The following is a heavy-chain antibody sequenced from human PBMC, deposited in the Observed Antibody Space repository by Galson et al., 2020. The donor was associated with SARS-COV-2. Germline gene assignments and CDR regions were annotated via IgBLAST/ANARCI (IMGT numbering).Heavy chain of an antibody. CDR3: ARDPVIPAGAFYYYYGMDV. J-gene: IGHJ6*02. CDR2: INYSGST. V-gene: IGHV4-59*01. D-gene: IGHD2-2*02. Sequence: SETLSLTCTVSCGSISSYYWSWIRQPPGKGLEWIGYINYSGSTNYNPSLKSRVTISVDTSKNQFSLKLSSVTAADTAVYYCARDPVIPAGAFYYYYGMDVWGRGTTVTVSS. CDR1: CGSISSYY.